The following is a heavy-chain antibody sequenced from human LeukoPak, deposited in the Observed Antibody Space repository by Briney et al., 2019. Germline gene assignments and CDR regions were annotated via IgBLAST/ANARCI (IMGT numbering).Heavy chain of an antibody. Sequence: SETLSLTCTVSGGSISSYYWSWIRQPPGKGLEWIGYIYYSGSTNYNPSLKSRVTISVDTSKNQFSLKLSSVTAADTAVYYCARPWTTVTTADAFDIWGQGTMVTVSS. J-gene: IGHJ3*02. CDR3: ARPWTTVTTADAFDI. CDR2: IYYSGST. D-gene: IGHD4-17*01. CDR1: GGSISSYY. V-gene: IGHV4-59*08.